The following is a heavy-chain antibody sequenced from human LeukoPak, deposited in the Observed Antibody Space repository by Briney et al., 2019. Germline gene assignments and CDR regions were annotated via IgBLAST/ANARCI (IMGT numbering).Heavy chain of an antibody. Sequence: PSETPSLTCTVSGGSISSYYWSWIRQPAGKGLEWIGYIYYSGSTNYNPSLKSRVTISVDTSKNQFSLKLSSVTAADTAVYYCARHTGSHQASSPFDYWGQGTLVTVSS. CDR1: GGSISSYY. V-gene: IGHV4-59*08. D-gene: IGHD3-10*01. CDR3: ARHTGSHQASSPFDY. J-gene: IGHJ4*02. CDR2: IYYSGST.